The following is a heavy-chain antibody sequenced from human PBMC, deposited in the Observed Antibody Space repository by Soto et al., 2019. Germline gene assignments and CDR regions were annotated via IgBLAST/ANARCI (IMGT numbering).Heavy chain of an antibody. CDR2: IWYDGSNK. J-gene: IGHJ6*02. Sequence: WSLRLSSAASGFTFSSSGMHWVRQAPGKGLEWVAVIWYDGSNKYYADSVKGRFTISRDNSKNTLYLQMNSLRAEDTAVYYCARDSWYAPNYGMDVWGQGTTVTVSS. CDR1: GFTFSSSG. CDR3: ARDSWYAPNYGMDV. D-gene: IGHD2-8*01. V-gene: IGHV3-33*08.